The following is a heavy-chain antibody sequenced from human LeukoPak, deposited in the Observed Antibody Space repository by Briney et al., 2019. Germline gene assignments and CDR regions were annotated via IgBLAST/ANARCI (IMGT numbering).Heavy chain of an antibody. Sequence: ASVKVSCTASGHTLTSYYMNWVRQAPGQGLEWMGMINPNSGGTSYTQKFQGRVTMTTDTSTNTVYMELSNLRSEDTAVYYCASGYSGYEDYFDYWGQGTLVTVSS. CDR3: ASGYSGYEDYFDY. V-gene: IGHV1-46*01. CDR1: GHTLTSYY. D-gene: IGHD5-12*01. CDR2: INPNSGGT. J-gene: IGHJ4*02.